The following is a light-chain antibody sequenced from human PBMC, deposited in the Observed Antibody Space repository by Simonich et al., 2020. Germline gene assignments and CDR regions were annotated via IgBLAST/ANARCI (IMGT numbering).Light chain of an antibody. CDR3: MQALQTPYT. J-gene: IGKJ2*01. CDR1: QSLLHSNGYND. V-gene: IGKV2-28*01. Sequence: DIVMTQSPLSLPVTPGEPASISCRFSQSLLHSNGYNDLDWYLQKPGQSPQLLIYLGSNRDSGVPDRFSGSGSGTDFTLKISRVEAEDVGVYYCMQALQTPYTFGQGTKLEIK. CDR2: LGS.